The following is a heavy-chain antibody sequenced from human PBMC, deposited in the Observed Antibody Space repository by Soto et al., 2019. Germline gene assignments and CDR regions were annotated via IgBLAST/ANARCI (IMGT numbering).Heavy chain of an antibody. CDR3: ARHREYCSGGSCYGGGPLNWFDP. V-gene: IGHV4-39*01. J-gene: IGHJ5*02. CDR1: GGSISSSSYY. D-gene: IGHD2-15*01. Sequence: PSETLSLTCTVSGGSISSSSYYWGWIRQPPGKGLEWIGSIYYSGSTYYNPSLKSRVTISVDTSKNQFSLKLSSVTAADTAVYYCARHREYCSGGSCYGGGPLNWFDPWGQGTLVTVSS. CDR2: IYYSGST.